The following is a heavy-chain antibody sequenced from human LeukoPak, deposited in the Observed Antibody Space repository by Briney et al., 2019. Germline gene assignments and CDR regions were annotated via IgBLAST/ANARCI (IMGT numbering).Heavy chain of an antibody. V-gene: IGHV1-8*01. Sequence: ASVKVSCKASGYTFTRNDINWVRQATGQGLEWMGWMNPNSGSRGYAQKFQGRVTMTRNTSISTAYMYLSSLRSEHTTLYYCATHPESRYCSSTSGPTGWFDPWGQGTLVTVSS. CDR2: MNPNSGSR. J-gene: IGHJ5*02. CDR3: ATHPESRYCSSTSGPTGWFDP. CDR1: GYTFTRND. D-gene: IGHD2-2*01.